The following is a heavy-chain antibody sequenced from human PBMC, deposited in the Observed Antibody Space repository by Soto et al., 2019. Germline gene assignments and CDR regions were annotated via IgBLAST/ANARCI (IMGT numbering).Heavy chain of an antibody. CDR1: GFTFSNYA. CDR2: ISSSSSYI. J-gene: IGHJ3*02. Sequence: EVQLLESGGGLVQPGGSLRLSCSASGFTFSNYALTWVRQAPGKGLEWVSSISSSSSYIYYADSVKGRFTISRDNAKNSLYLQMNSLRAEDTAVYYCARVEQWLVPSDAFDIWGQGTMVTVSS. D-gene: IGHD6-19*01. CDR3: ARVEQWLVPSDAFDI. V-gene: IGHV3-21*01.